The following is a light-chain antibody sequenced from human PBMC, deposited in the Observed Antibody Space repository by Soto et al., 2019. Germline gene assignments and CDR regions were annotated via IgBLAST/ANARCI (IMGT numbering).Light chain of an antibody. J-gene: IGKJ5*01. CDR1: QSISNS. Sequence: IQMTQSPSTLSASVGDRVTITCRASQSISNSLAWYQQKPGGAPKLLIYDASSLPSALPSRFSGRGSGTEFTLTISSLQPDDFATYYCQQYNSFSITFGQGTLLEI. CDR3: QQYNSFSIT. V-gene: IGKV1-5*01. CDR2: DAS.